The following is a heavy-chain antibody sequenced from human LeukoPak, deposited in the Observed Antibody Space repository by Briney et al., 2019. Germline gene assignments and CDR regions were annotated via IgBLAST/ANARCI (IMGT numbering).Heavy chain of an antibody. CDR3: ARGSGYDFGWFDP. CDR2: INPNSGGT. CDR1: GYTFTGYF. J-gene: IGHJ5*02. Sequence: ASVKVSCKASGYTFTGYFMQWVRQAPGQGLEWMGWINPNSGGTNYAQNFRGRVTMTRDTSISTAYMELSRLRSDDTAVYYCARGSGYDFGWFDPWGQGALVTVSS. V-gene: IGHV1-2*02. D-gene: IGHD5-12*01.